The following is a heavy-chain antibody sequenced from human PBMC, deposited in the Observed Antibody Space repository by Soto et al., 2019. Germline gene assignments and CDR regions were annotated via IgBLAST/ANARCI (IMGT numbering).Heavy chain of an antibody. J-gene: IGHJ6*03. CDR1: GGSISSGGYY. Sequence: QVQLQESGPGLVKPSQTLSLTCTVSGGSISSGGYYWSWIRQHPGKGLEWIGSIYYSGSTYYNPYLKSRVTISVDTSKNQFSLKLSSVTAADTAVYYCARESRGVDYASGLEYYYMDVWGKGTTVTVSS. CDR2: IYYSGST. D-gene: IGHD4-17*01. V-gene: IGHV4-31*03. CDR3: ARESRGVDYASGLEYYYMDV.